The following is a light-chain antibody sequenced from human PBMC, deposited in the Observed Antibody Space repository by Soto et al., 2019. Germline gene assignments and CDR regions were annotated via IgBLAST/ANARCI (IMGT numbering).Light chain of an antibody. CDR2: ASY. Sequence: DIQINQSPSSLSASGGDRVTITCRASQSISSHLNWYQHKPGRPPRLLIFASYILEGGVPSRFSGSGSDTYFTLTIDSLQPEDVATYYCQHSYITPRYTFGQGTKVEI. CDR1: QSISSH. CDR3: QHSYITPRYT. J-gene: IGKJ2*01. V-gene: IGKV1-39*01.